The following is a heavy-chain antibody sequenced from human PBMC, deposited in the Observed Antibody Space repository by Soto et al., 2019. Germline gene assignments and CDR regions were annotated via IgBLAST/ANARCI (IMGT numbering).Heavy chain of an antibody. D-gene: IGHD6-19*01. CDR1: GGSIRNDNFY. J-gene: IGHJ3*02. Sequence: QVQLQESGQGLVKPSQTLSLTCTVSGGSIRNDNFYWSYLRQRPGKGLEWIGYISYSGYTYYNPSLKRLVNRAVDPSKNLFSLILNSVTAADTAVYYCARDLERTVTGRGAFGILGRGTLVTGSS. CDR2: ISYSGYT. V-gene: IGHV4-31*01. CDR3: ARDLERTVTGRGAFGI.